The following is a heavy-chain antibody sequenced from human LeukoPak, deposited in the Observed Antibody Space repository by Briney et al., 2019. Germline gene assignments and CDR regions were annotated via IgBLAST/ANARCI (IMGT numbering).Heavy chain of an antibody. CDR1: GGSISNYY. CDR2: VYYSGST. Sequence: PSETLSLTCTVSGGSISNYYWSWVRQPPGKGLEWIGYVYYSGSTNYNPSLKSRVTMSVDTSKNQFSLKLSSVTAADTAVYYCASTPVSSGWGLFDYWGQGTLVTVSS. J-gene: IGHJ4*02. CDR3: ASTPVSSGWGLFDY. D-gene: IGHD6-19*01. V-gene: IGHV4-59*08.